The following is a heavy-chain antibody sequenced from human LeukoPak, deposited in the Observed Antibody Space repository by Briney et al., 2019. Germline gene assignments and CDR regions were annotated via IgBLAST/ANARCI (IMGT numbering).Heavy chain of an antibody. V-gene: IGHV3-23*01. CDR2: ISGSGGST. Sequence: GGSLRLSCAASGFTVSSNCMSWVRQAPGKGLEWVSAISGSGGSTYYADSVKGRFTISRDNSKNTLYLQMNSLRAEDTAVYYCAKVIDFWSGPGDLGYWGQGTLVTVSS. CDR3: AKVIDFWSGPGDLGY. D-gene: IGHD3-3*01. CDR1: GFTVSSNC. J-gene: IGHJ4*02.